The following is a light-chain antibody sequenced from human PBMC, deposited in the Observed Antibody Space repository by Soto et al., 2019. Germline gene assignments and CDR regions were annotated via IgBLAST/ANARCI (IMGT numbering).Light chain of an antibody. CDR3: QQSYSAPIT. J-gene: IGKJ5*01. V-gene: IGKV1-39*01. CDR2: AAS. Sequence: DIQMTQSPSSLSASVGDRVTITCRASQNILTYLNWYQQKPEKAPKLLIYAASSLQSGVPSRFSGSGSGTDFTLTVSSLQPEDFATYYGQQSYSAPITFGQGTRLEIK. CDR1: QNILTY.